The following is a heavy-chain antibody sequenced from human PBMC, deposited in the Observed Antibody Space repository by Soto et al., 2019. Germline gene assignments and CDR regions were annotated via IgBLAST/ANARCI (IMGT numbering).Heavy chain of an antibody. D-gene: IGHD3-9*01. CDR3: ATMTGADYYYGMDV. Sequence: KPSETLSLTCTVSGGSISSSSYYWGWIRQPPGKGLEWIGGIYYSGSTYYNPSLKSRVTISVDTSKNQFSLKLSSVTAADTAVYYCATMTGADYYYGMDVWGQGTTVTVSS. CDR1: GGSISSSSYY. V-gene: IGHV4-39*01. CDR2: IYYSGST. J-gene: IGHJ6*02.